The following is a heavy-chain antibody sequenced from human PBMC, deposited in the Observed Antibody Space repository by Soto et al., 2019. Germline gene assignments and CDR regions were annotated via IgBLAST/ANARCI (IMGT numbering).Heavy chain of an antibody. CDR1: GGTFSSYA. CDR2: IIPIFGTA. CDR3: ARVGCSGGSCYWSHFDY. Sequence: ASVKVSCKASGGTFSSYAISWVRQAPGQGLEWMGGIIPIFGTANYAQKFQGRVTITADESTSTAYMELSSLRSEDTAVYYCARVGCSGGSCYWSHFDYWGQGTLVTVSS. D-gene: IGHD2-15*01. J-gene: IGHJ4*02. V-gene: IGHV1-69*13.